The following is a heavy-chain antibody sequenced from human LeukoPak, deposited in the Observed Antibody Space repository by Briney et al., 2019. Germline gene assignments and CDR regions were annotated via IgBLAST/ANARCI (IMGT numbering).Heavy chain of an antibody. CDR3: ARGDYGSGIYIDS. Sequence: KPSETLSLTCAVYGGSFSGFCWSWIRQPPGKGLEWIGEVYHSGSSNYNPSLKSRVTISVDTSKNQFSLKLTSVTAADTAVYYCARGDYGSGIYIDSWGRGTLVTVSS. CDR1: GGSFSGFC. D-gene: IGHD3-10*01. CDR2: VYHSGSS. J-gene: IGHJ4*02. V-gene: IGHV4-34*01.